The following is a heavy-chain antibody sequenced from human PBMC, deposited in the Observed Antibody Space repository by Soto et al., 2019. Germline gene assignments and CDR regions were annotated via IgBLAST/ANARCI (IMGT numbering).Heavy chain of an antibody. J-gene: IGHJ5*02. Sequence: EVQLLGSGGGLVQPGGSLRLSCAASGFTFGDYDMSWVRQAPGKGLEWVSAISASGRTTYYADSVKGRFTISRDNSKDTLYLQMNSLRVEDTAVFYCARDRRGVLDPWGQGIPVTVSS. CDR1: GFTFGDYD. CDR3: ARDRRGVLDP. CDR2: ISASGRTT. V-gene: IGHV3-23*01.